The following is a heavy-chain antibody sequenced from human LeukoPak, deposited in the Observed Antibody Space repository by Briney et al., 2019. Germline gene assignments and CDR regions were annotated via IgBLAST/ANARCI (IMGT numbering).Heavy chain of an antibody. J-gene: IGHJ4*02. Sequence: GGTLRLSCAASIFSFNLYGISWVRQAPGKGLEWIATISGSGTNTHYADSVKGRLTISRDNSKNTVYVQMNSLRAEDTAVYYCARDPSTLTRRDDYWGQGTLVTVSS. CDR2: ISGSGTNT. V-gene: IGHV3-23*01. D-gene: IGHD1-1*01. CDR1: IFSFNLYG. CDR3: ARDPSTLTRRDDY.